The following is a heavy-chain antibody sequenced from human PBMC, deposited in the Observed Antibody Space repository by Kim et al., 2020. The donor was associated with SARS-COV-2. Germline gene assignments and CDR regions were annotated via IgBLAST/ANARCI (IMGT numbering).Heavy chain of an antibody. CDR3: ARHHLITMVRGVIIWGNWFVP. CDR1: GGSISSSSYY. V-gene: IGHV4-39*01. J-gene: IGHJ5*02. CDR2: IYYSGST. Sequence: SETLSLTCTVSGGSISSSSYYWGWIRQPPGKGLEWIGSIYYSGSTYYNPSLKSRVTISVDTSKNQFSLKLSSVTAADTAVYYCARHHLITMVRGVIIWGNWFVPWGQGTLVTVSS. D-gene: IGHD3-10*01.